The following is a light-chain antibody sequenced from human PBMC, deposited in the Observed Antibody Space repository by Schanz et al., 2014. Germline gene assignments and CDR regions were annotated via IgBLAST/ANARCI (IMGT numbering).Light chain of an antibody. J-gene: IGLJ2*01. CDR2: GNS. CDR1: SSNIGAAND. CDR3: SSYTGSNTLAV. Sequence: QSVLTQPPSVSGATGQRVTMSCTGSSSNIGAANDVHWYQQLPGTAPKLLIYGNSNRPSGVPDRFSGSKSGTSASLAITGLQAEDEADYYCSSYTGSNTLAVFGGGTKLTVL. V-gene: IGLV1-40*01.